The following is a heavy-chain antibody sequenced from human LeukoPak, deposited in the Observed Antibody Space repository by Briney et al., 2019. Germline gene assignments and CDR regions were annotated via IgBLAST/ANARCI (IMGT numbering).Heavy chain of an antibody. J-gene: IGHJ4*02. CDR2: IYYSGST. Sequence: SETLSLTYTVSGGSISSYYWSWIRQPPGKGLEWIGYIYYSGSTNYNPSPKSRVTISVDTSKNQFSLKLSSVTAADTAVYYCARGSYISDYWGQGTLVTVSS. CDR1: GGSISSYY. D-gene: IGHD3-10*01. V-gene: IGHV4-59*01. CDR3: ARGSYISDY.